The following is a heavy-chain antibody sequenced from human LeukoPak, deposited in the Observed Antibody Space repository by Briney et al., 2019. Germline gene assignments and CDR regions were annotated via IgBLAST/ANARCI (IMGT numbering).Heavy chain of an antibody. CDR1: GYTFTGYY. D-gene: IGHD6-13*01. Sequence: ASVKVSCKASGYTFTGYYMHWVRQAPGQGLEWMGWISAYNGNTNYAQKLQGRVTMTTDTSTSTAYLELRSLRSDDTAVYYCARRYSSSWYYFDYWGQGTLVTVSS. V-gene: IGHV1-18*04. CDR3: ARRYSSSWYYFDY. CDR2: ISAYNGNT. J-gene: IGHJ4*02.